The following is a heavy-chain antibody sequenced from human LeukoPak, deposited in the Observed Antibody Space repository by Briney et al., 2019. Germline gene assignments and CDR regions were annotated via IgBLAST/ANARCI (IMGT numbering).Heavy chain of an antibody. CDR2: IYPNSGGT. V-gene: IGHV1-2*02. J-gene: IGHJ5*01. CDR1: GYTFTGYY. CDR3: ARASGSYWWFDS. D-gene: IGHD1-26*01. Sequence: VASVKVSCKASGYTFTGYYMHWVRQAPGQGLEWMGWIYPNSGGTNYAQKLQGRVTMTRDTSISTAYMELSRLRSDDTAVYYCARASGSYWWFDSWGQGTLVTVSS.